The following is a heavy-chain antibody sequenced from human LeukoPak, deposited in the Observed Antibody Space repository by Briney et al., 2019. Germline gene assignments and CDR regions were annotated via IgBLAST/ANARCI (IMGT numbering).Heavy chain of an antibody. CDR3: ARDGLGGWQEPFDY. Sequence: GRSLRLSCAASGFTFSSYGMHWVRQAPGKGLEWVAVIWYDGSNKYYADSVKGRFTISRDNSKNTLYLQMNSLRAEDTAVYYCARDGLGGWQEPFDYWGQGTLVTVSS. CDR2: IWYDGSNK. CDR1: GFTFSSYG. D-gene: IGHD6-19*01. J-gene: IGHJ4*02. V-gene: IGHV3-33*01.